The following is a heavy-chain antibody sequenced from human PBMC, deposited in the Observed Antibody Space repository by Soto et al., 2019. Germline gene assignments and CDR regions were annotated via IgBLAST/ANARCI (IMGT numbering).Heavy chain of an antibody. V-gene: IGHV3-74*01. Sequence: XVSLRLSCAASGFTFTSYWMHWVRQAPGKGLVWVSRMNSDGSGTSYADSVKGRFTISRDNAKNTVYLQMNSLRAEDTAVYYCAREDSWWFDPWGQGALVTVSS. J-gene: IGHJ5*02. D-gene: IGHD2-15*01. CDR2: MNSDGSGT. CDR1: GFTFTSYW. CDR3: AREDSWWFDP.